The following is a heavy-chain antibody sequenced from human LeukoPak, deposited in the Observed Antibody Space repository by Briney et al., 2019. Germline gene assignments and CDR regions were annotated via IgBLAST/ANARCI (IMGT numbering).Heavy chain of an antibody. CDR3: ARGGSRVRGVSRNYYMDV. Sequence: PSETLSLTCTVSGGSISSSSYYWGWIRQPPGKGLEWIGSIYYSGSTYYNPSLKSRVTISVDTSKNQFSLKLSSVTAADTAVYYCARGGSRVRGVSRNYYMDVWGKGTTVTVSS. V-gene: IGHV4-39*07. D-gene: IGHD3-10*01. CDR1: GGSISSSSYY. CDR2: IYYSGST. J-gene: IGHJ6*03.